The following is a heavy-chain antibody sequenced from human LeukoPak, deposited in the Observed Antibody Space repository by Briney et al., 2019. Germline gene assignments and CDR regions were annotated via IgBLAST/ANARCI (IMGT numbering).Heavy chain of an antibody. J-gene: IGHJ4*02. CDR3: TRRGNYYVSDY. V-gene: IGHV5-51*01. Sequence: GGSLKISCKGSGYTFSNYWIGGGRQVPGKGLEWMGIIYPGDSDTRYSPSFQGQVTFSADKSIHTAYLQWSSLKASDTAIYYCTRRGNYYVSDYWGQGTPVTVSS. D-gene: IGHD1-26*01. CDR2: IYPGDSDT. CDR1: GYTFSNYW.